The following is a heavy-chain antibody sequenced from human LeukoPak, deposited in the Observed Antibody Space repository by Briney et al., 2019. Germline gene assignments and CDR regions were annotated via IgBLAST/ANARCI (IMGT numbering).Heavy chain of an antibody. V-gene: IGHV4-34*01. D-gene: IGHD2-2*01. Sequence: SETLSLTCAVYGGSFSGYYWSWIRQPPGKGLEWIGEINHSGSTNYNPSLKSRVTISVDTSKNQFSLKLSSVTAADTAVYHCASSRESAWHNFENWGQGTLVIVSS. CDR3: ASSRESAWHNFEN. J-gene: IGHJ4*02. CDR1: GGSFSGYY. CDR2: INHSGST.